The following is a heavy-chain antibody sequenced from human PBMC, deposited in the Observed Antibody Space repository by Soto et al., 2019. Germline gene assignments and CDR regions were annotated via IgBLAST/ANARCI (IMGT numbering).Heavy chain of an antibody. D-gene: IGHD3-22*01. V-gene: IGHV4-38-2*01. CDR3: ARAFYSEVAGWFDP. CDR1: GYSISSGYY. CDR2: IYRRGNT. Sequence: PSETLSLTGAVSGYSISSGYYWGWIRQPPGKGLEGIGSIYRRGNTYYNPSLKSRVTISVDTSKNQFSLKLSSVTAAATAVYSCARAFYSEVAGWFDPWGPGTLVTVSS. J-gene: IGHJ5*02.